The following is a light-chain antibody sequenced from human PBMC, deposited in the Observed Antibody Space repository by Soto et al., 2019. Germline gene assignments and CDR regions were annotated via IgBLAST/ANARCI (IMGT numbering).Light chain of an antibody. Sequence: DIQVTQSPSSLSASVGDRVTITCRASQAIRNDLGWYQQKPGKAPKRLIYTASNLQSGVPSRFSGSGSGTDFTLTISSLQPEDFAPYYCQLSSSPPLTFGGATRLEI. CDR2: TAS. CDR3: QLSSSPPLT. CDR1: QAIRND. V-gene: IGKV1-39*01. J-gene: IGKJ5*01.